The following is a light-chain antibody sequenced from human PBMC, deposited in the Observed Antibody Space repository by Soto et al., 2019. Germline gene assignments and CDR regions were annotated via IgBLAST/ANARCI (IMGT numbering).Light chain of an antibody. CDR2: GNT. Sequence: QSVLTQPPSVSGAPGQRVTISCTGSSSNIGGGYGVHWYKHLPGTAPTLLIYGNTNRPSGVPDRFSASKSGASASLAITGLQAEDEDDYYCQSYDTGLSGSGVFGGGTKLTVL. CDR3: QSYDTGLSGSGV. CDR1: SSNIGGGYG. V-gene: IGLV1-40*01. J-gene: IGLJ3*02.